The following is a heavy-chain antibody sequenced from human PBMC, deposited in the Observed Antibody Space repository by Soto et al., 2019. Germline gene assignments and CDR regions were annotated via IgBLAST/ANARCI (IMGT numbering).Heavy chain of an antibody. D-gene: IGHD3-16*01. CDR2: VYHDGRT. Sequence: QVPLQESGPGLVKPSETLSLTCTVSGDSVSSRIYFWSWIRQPPGKGLEWLGFVYHDGRTNYNPSLKSRLAMSLDKSKNQFSLSLTSVTAADTAVYFCAKDRGGVTPGWFVAWGQGTLVTVSS. V-gene: IGHV4-61*01. CDR1: GDSVSSRIYF. J-gene: IGHJ5*02. CDR3: AKDRGGVTPGWFVA.